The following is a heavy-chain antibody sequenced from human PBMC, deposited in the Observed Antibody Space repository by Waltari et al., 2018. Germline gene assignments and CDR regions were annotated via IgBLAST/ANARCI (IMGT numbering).Heavy chain of an antibody. J-gene: IGHJ4*02. CDR3: ARTGQTPSVDY. Sequence: QVQLQQWGAGLLKPSETLSLTCAVYGGSFSGYYWSWIRQPPGKGLEWIGEINHSGSTNYNPSLKSRVTISVDTSKNQFSLKLSSVTAADTAVYYCARTGQTPSVDYWGQGTLVTVSS. V-gene: IGHV4-34*01. CDR1: GGSFSGYY. CDR2: INHSGST.